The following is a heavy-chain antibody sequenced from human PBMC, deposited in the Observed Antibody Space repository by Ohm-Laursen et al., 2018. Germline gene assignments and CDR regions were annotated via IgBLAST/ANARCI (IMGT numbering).Heavy chain of an antibody. D-gene: IGHD3-16*01. CDR3: ARSPGEVASFDY. CDR2: INPSGGST. V-gene: IGHV1-46*01. Sequence: GSSVKVSCKASGYTFTNFYIHWVRQAPGQGLECMGKINPSGGSTRYAQNFQGRVTMTRDTSTSTVYMELDSLRSEDTAVYYCARSPGEVASFDYWGQGTLVTVSS. CDR1: GYTFTNFY. J-gene: IGHJ4*02.